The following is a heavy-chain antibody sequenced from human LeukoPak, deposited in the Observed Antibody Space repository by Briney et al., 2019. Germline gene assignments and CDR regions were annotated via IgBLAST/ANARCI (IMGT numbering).Heavy chain of an antibody. CDR3: AGGHGPAAIFPRSYYFDY. D-gene: IGHD2-2*01. CDR2: IYTSGST. J-gene: IGHJ4*02. Sequence: SETLSLTCTVSGGSISSGSYYWSWIRQPAGKGLEWIGRIYTSGSTNYNPSLKSRVTISVDTSKNQFSLKLSSVTAADTAVYYCAGGHGPAAIFPRSYYFDYWGQGTLVTVSS. V-gene: IGHV4-61*02. CDR1: GGSISSGSYY.